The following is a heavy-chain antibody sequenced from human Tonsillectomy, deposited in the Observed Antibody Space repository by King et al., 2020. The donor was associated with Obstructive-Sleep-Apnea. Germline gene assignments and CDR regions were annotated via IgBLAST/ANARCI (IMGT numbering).Heavy chain of an antibody. D-gene: IGHD2-2*01. CDR1: GFTFSSHW. CDR3: ARIRGHCSTTRCYAQGYFDL. J-gene: IGHJ2*01. V-gene: IGHV3-7*03. CDR2: MKQDGSEI. Sequence: VQLVESGGDLVQPGGSLRLSCGASGFTFSSHWMSWVRQAPGKGLEGVANMKQDGSEINYLDSVKGRFTISRDNAKNSLYLQMNSLRAEDTAVYYCARIRGHCSTTRCYAQGYFDLWGRGTLVTVSS.